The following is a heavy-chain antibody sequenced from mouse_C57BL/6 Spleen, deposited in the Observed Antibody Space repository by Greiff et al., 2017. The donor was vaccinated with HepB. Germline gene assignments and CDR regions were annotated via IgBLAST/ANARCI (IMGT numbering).Heavy chain of an antibody. J-gene: IGHJ3*01. CDR3: ARSLYDGYYSY. CDR2: INPSTGGT. CDR1: GYSFTGYY. V-gene: IGHV1-42*01. D-gene: IGHD2-3*01. Sequence: VQLKESGPELVKPGASVKISCKASGYSFTGYYMNWVKQSPEKSLEWIGEINPSTGGTTYNQKFKGKATLTVDKSSSTAYMQLKSLTSEDSAVYYCARSLYDGYYSYWGQGTLVTVSA.